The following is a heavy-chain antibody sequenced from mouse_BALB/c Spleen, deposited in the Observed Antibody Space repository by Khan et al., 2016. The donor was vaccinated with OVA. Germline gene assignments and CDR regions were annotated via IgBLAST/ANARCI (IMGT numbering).Heavy chain of an antibody. CDR2: INPSTGYT. CDR3: ARKCLRRDGGN. J-gene: IGHJ2*01. D-gene: IGHD1-1*01. Sequence: QVQLQQSGAELAKPGASVKLSCKASGFTFINYWILWVKQRPGQGLEWIGYINPSTGYTEYNQNFKDKATLTADKSSSTAYMQLSSLTSEDSAVYDCARKCLRRDGGNWGQGTTLTVSS. V-gene: IGHV1-7*01. CDR1: GFTFINYW.